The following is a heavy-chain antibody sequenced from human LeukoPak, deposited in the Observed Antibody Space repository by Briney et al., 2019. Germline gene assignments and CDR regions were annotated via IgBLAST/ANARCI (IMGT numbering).Heavy chain of an antibody. CDR3: ARDYVAPYYYYGMDV. CDR2: IIPIFGIA. D-gene: IGHD3-16*01. J-gene: IGHJ6*02. CDR1: GGTFSSYA. Sequence: SVKVSCKPSGGTFSSYATSWVRQAPREGGEWRGRIIPIFGIANYAQTFQGRVTITADKSTSTAYMELSSLRSEDTAVYYCARDYVAPYYYYGMDVWGQGTTVTVSS. V-gene: IGHV1-69*04.